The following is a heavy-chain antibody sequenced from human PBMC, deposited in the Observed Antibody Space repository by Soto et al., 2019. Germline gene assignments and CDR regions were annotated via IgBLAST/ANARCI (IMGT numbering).Heavy chain of an antibody. Sequence: GGSLRLSCAASGFTFSSYGMHWVRQAPGKGLEWVAVISYDGSNKYYADSVKGRFTISRDNSKNTLYLQMNSLRAEDTAVYYCAKKRRFLDAQGGYYYYYMDVWGKGTTVTVSS. CDR1: GFTFSSYG. D-gene: IGHD3-3*01. CDR3: AKKRRFLDAQGGYYYYYMDV. J-gene: IGHJ6*03. CDR2: ISYDGSNK. V-gene: IGHV3-30*18.